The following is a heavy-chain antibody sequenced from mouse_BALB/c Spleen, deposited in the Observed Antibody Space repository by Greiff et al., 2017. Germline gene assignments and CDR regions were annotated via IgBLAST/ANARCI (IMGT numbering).Heavy chain of an antibody. J-gene: IGHJ2*01. CDR3: ARDMGY. CDR2: ISYDGSN. CDR1: GYSITSGYY. V-gene: IGHV3-6*02. Sequence: EVKLMESGPGLVKPSQSLSLTCSVTGYSITSGYYWNWIRQFPGNKLEWMGYISYDGSNNYNPSLKNRISITRDTSKNQFFLKLNSVTTEDTATYYCARDMGYWGQGTTLTVSS.